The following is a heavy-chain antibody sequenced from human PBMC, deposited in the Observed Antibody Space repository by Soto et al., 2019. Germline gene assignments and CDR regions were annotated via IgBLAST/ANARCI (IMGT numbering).Heavy chain of an antibody. CDR3: AKASRSHRNQEALQL. CDR1: GFTFISYA. D-gene: IGHD1-1*01. V-gene: IGHV3-23*01. Sequence: PWGSLRLSCSASGFTFISYAMSWVPQAPGKELEWVSATIASGGSTYYADSVKGRFTISRANSKNTLYLQMTSVRAEDTAVYSCAKASRSHRNQEALQLWAQGTLVTVS. CDR2: TIASGGST. J-gene: IGHJ1*01.